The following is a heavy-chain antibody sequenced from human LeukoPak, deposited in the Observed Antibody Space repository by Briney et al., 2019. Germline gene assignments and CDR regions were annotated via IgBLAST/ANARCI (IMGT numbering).Heavy chain of an antibody. CDR1: GFTLSSYA. CDR2: MRDDGSDK. J-gene: IGHJ4*02. V-gene: IGHV3-33*01. Sequence: GGSLRLSCTVSGFTLSSYAMHWVRQAPGKGLEGVAVMRDDGSDKSHADSVKGRFTISRDNSKNTLYLQMNSLRGEDTARYYCARGNREDSQRAVAAVEIDYWGQGTLVTVSS. D-gene: IGHD2-2*01. CDR3: ARGNREDSQRAVAAVEIDY.